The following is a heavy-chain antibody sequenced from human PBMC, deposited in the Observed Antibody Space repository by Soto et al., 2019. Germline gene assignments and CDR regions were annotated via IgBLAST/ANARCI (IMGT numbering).Heavy chain of an antibody. V-gene: IGHV3-23*01. CDR1: GFTFSSYA. J-gene: IGHJ4*02. CDR3: ARGIDRQLRYFDWLLEGFDY. Sequence: GGSLRLSCAASGFTFSSYAMSWVRQAPGKGLEWVSSVSGSGGSTYYADSVKGRFTISRDNAKNSLYLQMNSLRAEDTAVYYCARGIDRQLRYFDWLLEGFDYWGQGTLVTVSS. CDR2: VSGSGGST. D-gene: IGHD3-9*01.